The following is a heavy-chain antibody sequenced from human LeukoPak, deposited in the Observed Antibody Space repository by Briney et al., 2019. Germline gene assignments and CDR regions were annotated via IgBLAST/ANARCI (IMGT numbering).Heavy chain of an antibody. V-gene: IGHV4-34*01. Sequence: SETLSLTCAVYGGSFSGYYWSWIRQPPGKGLEWIGEINHSGSTNYNPSLKSRVTISVDTSKNQFSLKLSSVTAADTAVYYCARARGRYCSGGSCYRTRLFDYWGLGTLVTVSS. CDR3: ARARGRYCSGGSCYRTRLFDY. J-gene: IGHJ4*02. CDR2: INHSGST. D-gene: IGHD2-15*01. CDR1: GGSFSGYY.